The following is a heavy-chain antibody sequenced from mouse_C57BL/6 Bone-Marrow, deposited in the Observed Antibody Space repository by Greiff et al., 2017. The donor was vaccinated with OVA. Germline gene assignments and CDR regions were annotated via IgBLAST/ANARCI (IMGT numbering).Heavy chain of an antibody. CDR3: ATVYYYGMYFDY. Sequence: QVQLQQPGAELVRPGSSVKLSCKASGYTFTSYWMHWVKQRPIQGLEWIGNIDPSDSETHYNQKFKDKATLTVDKSSSTAYMQLSSLTSEDSAVYYCATVYYYGMYFDYWGQGTTLTVSS. V-gene: IGHV1-52*01. J-gene: IGHJ2*01. CDR2: IDPSDSET. D-gene: IGHD1-1*01. CDR1: GYTFTSYW.